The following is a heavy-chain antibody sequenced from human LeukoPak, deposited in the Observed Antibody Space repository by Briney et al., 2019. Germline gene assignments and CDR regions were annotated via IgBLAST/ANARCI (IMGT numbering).Heavy chain of an antibody. V-gene: IGHV4-39*07. J-gene: IGHJ4*02. Sequence: SETLSLTCTVSGGSISSSSYYWGWIRQPPGKGLEWIGSIYYSGSTYYNPSLKSRVTISVDTSKNQFSLKLSSVTAADTAVYYCARARSGYLPSSAGSSGGVVPLRAWAPDHFDYWGQGTLVTVSS. CDR2: IYYSGST. CDR1: GGSISSSSYY. D-gene: IGHD5-12*01. CDR3: ARARSGYLPSSAGSSGGVVPLRAWAPDHFDY.